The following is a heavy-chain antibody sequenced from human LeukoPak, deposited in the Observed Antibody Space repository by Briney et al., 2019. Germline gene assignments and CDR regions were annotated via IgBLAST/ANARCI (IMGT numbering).Heavy chain of an antibody. Sequence: ASVKVSCKASGYTFTGYYMHWVRQAPGQGLEWMGWINPNSGGTNYAQKFQGRVTMTRDTSISTAYMELSRLRSDDTAVYYCARAANYDSSGYYYNWGQGTLVTVSS. D-gene: IGHD3-22*01. CDR3: ARAANYDSSGYYYN. CDR1: GYTFTGYY. CDR2: INPNSGGT. V-gene: IGHV1-2*02. J-gene: IGHJ4*02.